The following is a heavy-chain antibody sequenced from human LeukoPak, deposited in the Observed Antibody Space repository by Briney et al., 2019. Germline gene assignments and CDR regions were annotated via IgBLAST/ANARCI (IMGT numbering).Heavy chain of an antibody. CDR3: ARDKGSTFDY. V-gene: IGHV3-30*03. CDR1: GFTFSSYG. J-gene: IGHJ4*02. Sequence: GGSLRLSCAASGFTFSSYGMHWVRQAPGKGLEWVAVISYDGSNKYYADSVKGRFTISRDNSKNTLYLQMNSLRAEDTAVYYCARDKGSTFDYWGQGTLVTVSS. CDR2: ISYDGSNK.